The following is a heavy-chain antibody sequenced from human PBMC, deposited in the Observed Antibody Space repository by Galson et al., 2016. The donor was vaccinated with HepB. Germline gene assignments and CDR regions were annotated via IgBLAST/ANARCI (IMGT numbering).Heavy chain of an antibody. CDR3: ARRSVVTRAFDY. J-gene: IGHJ4*02. V-gene: IGHV1-18*04. CDR1: GYAFTSYG. D-gene: IGHD1-1*01. Sequence: SVKVSCKASGYAFTSYGFSWVRQAPGQGLEWMGWISAYNGNTNYAQNLQGRVTMTTDTSTTTAFMELNSLRSDDAAVYYGARRSVVTRAFDYWGQGTLVTVSS. CDR2: ISAYNGNT.